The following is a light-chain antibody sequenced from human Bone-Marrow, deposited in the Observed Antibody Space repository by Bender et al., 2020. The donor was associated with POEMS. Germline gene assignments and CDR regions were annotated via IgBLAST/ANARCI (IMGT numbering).Light chain of an antibody. CDR2: GYN. CDR3: QSYDNSLGGWV. Sequence: QSVLTQPPSVSGAPGQRVTISCTGSSSNTGSGYDINWYQHLPGTAPKLLIYGYNNRPSGVPDRFSGSNSGTSASLAITGVQAGDEGDYYCQSYDNSLGGWVFGGGTKLTVL. J-gene: IGLJ3*02. CDR1: SSNTGSGYD. V-gene: IGLV1-40*01.